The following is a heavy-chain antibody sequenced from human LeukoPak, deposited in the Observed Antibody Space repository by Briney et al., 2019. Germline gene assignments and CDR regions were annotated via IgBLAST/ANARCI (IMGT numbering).Heavy chain of an antibody. CDR2: TSFHGNS. Sequence: SESLSPTRTVSGVPVGTDHWTWIRQPPGRGLGWLGQTSFHGNSYYNTALTSRVTISGDTSKNRFSLRLRTVTAADTAVYYCVGIIEGAGGRGYWGQGTLVTVSS. CDR3: VGIIEGAGGRGY. V-gene: IGHV4-59*02. J-gene: IGHJ4*02. CDR1: GVPVGTDH. D-gene: IGHD6-13*01.